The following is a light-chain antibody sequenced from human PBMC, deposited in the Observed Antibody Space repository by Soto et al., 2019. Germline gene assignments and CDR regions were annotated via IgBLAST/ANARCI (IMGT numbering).Light chain of an antibody. J-gene: IGLJ3*02. Sequence: NFMLTQHHSVSESPGKTVIISCTRSSGSIASNYVQWYQQRPGSSPTTVIYEDNQRPSGVPDRFSGSIDSSSNSASLTISGLETEDEADYFCQSYDDTNQVFGGGTELTVL. V-gene: IGLV6-57*01. CDR3: QSYDDTNQV. CDR2: EDN. CDR1: SGSIASNY.